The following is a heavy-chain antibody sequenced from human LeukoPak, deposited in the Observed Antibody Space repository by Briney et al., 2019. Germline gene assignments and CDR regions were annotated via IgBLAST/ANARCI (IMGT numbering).Heavy chain of an antibody. J-gene: IGHJ5*02. CDR3: ARAGVVVPAAISWFDP. CDR1: GGSFSSYY. D-gene: IGHD2-2*01. CDR2: INHSGST. Sequence: SETLSLTCAVYGGSFSSYYWSWIRQPPGKGLKWIGEINHSGSTNYNPSLKSRVTISVDTSKNQFSLSLSSVTAADTAVYYCARAGVVVPAAISWFDPWGQGTLVTVSS. V-gene: IGHV4-34*01.